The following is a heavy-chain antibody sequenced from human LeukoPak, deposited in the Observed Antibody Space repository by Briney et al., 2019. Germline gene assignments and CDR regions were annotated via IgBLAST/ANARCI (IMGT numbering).Heavy chain of an antibody. D-gene: IGHD3-16*01. V-gene: IGHV1-2*02. Sequence: ASVKVSCKASGYTFTGYYMHWVRQAPGQGLEWMGWINPNSGGTNYAQKFQGRLTMTRDTSISTAYMELSRLRSDDTAVYYCARDFRSGYDYVWGSYLYWGQGTLVTVSS. J-gene: IGHJ4*02. CDR2: INPNSGGT. CDR3: ARDFRSGYDYVWGSYLY. CDR1: GYTFTGYY.